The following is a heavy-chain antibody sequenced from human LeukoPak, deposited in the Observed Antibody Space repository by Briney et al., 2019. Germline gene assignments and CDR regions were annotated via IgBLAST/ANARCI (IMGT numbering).Heavy chain of an antibody. CDR3: AKSSYYDFWSGYSKTYYYYYMDV. V-gene: IGHV3-33*06. CDR2: IWYDGSNK. D-gene: IGHD3-3*01. J-gene: IGHJ6*03. CDR1: GFTFSSYG. Sequence: GRSLRLSCAASGFTFSSYGMHWVRQAPGKGLEWVAVIWYDGSNKYYADSVKGRFTISRDNSKNTLYLQMNSLRAEGTAVYYCAKSSYYDFWSGYSKTYYYYYMDVWGKGTTVTVSS.